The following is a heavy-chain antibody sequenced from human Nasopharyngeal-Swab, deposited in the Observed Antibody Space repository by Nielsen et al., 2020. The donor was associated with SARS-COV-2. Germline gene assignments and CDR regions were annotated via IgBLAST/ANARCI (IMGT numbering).Heavy chain of an antibody. J-gene: IGHJ4*02. CDR2: INTNTGNP. CDR1: GYTFTSYA. Sequence: ASVKVSCKASGYTFTSYAMNWVQQAPGQGLEWTGWINTNTGNPTYAQGFTGRFVFSLDTSVSTAYLQISSLKAEDTAVYYCARAAAGTLSDYWGQGTLVTVSS. D-gene: IGHD6-13*01. CDR3: ARAAAGTLSDY. V-gene: IGHV7-4-1*02.